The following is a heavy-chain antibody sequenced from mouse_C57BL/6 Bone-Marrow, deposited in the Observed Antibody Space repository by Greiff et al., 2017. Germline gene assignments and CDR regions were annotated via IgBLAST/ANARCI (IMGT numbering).Heavy chain of an antibody. V-gene: IGHV1-81*01. J-gene: IGHJ3*01. CDR1: GYTFTSYG. CDR3: ARERSSRVFAY. CDR2: IYPRSGNT. Sequence: QVQLQQSGAELARPGASVKLSCKASGYTFTSYGISWVKQRTGQGLEWIGEIYPRSGNTYYNAKFKGKATLTADKSSSTAYMELRSLTSEDSAVYFCARERSSRVFAYWGQGTLVTVSA.